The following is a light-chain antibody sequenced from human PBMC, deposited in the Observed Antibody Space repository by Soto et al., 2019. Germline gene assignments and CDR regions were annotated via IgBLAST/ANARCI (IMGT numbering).Light chain of an antibody. J-gene: IGLJ7*01. CDR3: CSHAGSYTNV. Sequence: QSALTQPRSVSGSPGQSVTISCTGTSSDVGGYNYVSWYQQHPGKAPKLMIYDVSKRPSGVPDRFSGSKSGNTASLTISGLQAEDEADYYCCSHAGSYTNVFGTGTQLTVL. V-gene: IGLV2-11*01. CDR2: DVS. CDR1: SSDVGGYNY.